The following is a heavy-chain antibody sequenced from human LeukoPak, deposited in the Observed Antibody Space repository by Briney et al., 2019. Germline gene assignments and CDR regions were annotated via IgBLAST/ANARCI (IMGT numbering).Heavy chain of an antibody. D-gene: IGHD1-26*01. CDR2: ISSSSSYI. J-gene: IGHJ6*02. CDR1: GFTFSSYS. V-gene: IGHV3-21*01. CDR3: ARGTSRSGSYSYFYYYGMDV. Sequence: GGSLRLSCAASGFTFSSYSMNWVRQAPGKGLEWVSSISSSSSYIYYADSVKGRFTISRDNAKNSLYLQMNSLRAEDTAVYYCARGTSRSGSYSYFYYYGMDVWGQGTTVTVPS.